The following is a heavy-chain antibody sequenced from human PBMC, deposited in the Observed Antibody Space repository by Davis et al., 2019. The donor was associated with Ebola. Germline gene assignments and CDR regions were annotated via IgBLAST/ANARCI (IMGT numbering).Heavy chain of an antibody. Sequence: ASVKVSCKATGYTLTDYQMHWVRRAPGQGLEWMGGINPISGGTNYAEKFQGRVTMTRDTSISTVYMELSSLRSDDTAVYYCARDLSYSYYYHYYGMDVWGQGTTVTVSS. CDR1: GYTLTDYQ. CDR2: INPISGGT. J-gene: IGHJ6*02. D-gene: IGHD3-10*01. V-gene: IGHV1-2*02. CDR3: ARDLSYSYYYHYYGMDV.